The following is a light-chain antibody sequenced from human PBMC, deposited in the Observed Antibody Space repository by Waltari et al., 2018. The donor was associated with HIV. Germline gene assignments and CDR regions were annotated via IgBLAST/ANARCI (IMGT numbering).Light chain of an antibody. J-gene: IGLJ2*01. Sequence: QSALTQPASVSGSPGQSITISCPGTSSDVGGYNYVSWYQQHPGKAPNLMIYEVSNRPSGVSNRFSGSKSGNTASLTISGLQAEDEADYYCSSYTSSSIPVVFGGGTKLTVL. CDR3: SSYTSSSIPVV. V-gene: IGLV2-14*01. CDR1: SSDVGGYNY. CDR2: EVS.